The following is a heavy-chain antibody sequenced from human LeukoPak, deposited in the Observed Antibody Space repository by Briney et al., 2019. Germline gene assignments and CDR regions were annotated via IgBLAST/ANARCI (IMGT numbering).Heavy chain of an antibody. Sequence: SETLSLTCAVYGGTFSGYYWTWVRQPPGKGLEWVGGINHSGSSKFNASLTRRGSISVGTCKNQSFLRLSSVTAADTAVYYCAREGAVAKRGDFFDYWGQGTLVTVSS. D-gene: IGHD6-19*01. CDR2: INHSGSS. V-gene: IGHV4-34*01. CDR3: AREGAVAKRGDFFDY. J-gene: IGHJ4*02. CDR1: GGTFSGYY.